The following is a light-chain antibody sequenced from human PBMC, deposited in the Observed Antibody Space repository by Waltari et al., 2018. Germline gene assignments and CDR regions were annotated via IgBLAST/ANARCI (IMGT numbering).Light chain of an antibody. CDR3: ATWDDSLSGYV. V-gene: IGLV1-47*01. CDR1: ISNIGRNY. J-gene: IGLJ1*01. CDR2: KDN. Sequence: QSVLTQPPSASGTPGQRVTISCSGTISNIGRNYVFCFHQLPGTAPKVLIYKDNQRPSGVHDRFSGSKSGTSASLAISGLRSEDEADYYCATWDDSLSGYVFGSGTKVAVL.